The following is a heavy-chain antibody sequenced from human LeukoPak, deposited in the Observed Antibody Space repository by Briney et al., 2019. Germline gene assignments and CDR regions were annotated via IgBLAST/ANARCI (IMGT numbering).Heavy chain of an antibody. J-gene: IGHJ1*01. Sequence: GGSLRLSCAASTVIFRKYWMGWARQAPGKGLEWVANIAHDGSVKWYVDSVKGRFIISRDNARDSLYLQMNGLIVEDTAIYYCAFFVREPQNWGQGTLVTVSS. D-gene: IGHD3-10*02. CDR3: AFFVREPQN. CDR2: IAHDGSVK. V-gene: IGHV3-7*01. CDR1: TVIFRKYW.